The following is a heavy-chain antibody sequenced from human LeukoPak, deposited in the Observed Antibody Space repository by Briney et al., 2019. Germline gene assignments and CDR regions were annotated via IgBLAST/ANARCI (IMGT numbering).Heavy chain of an antibody. Sequence: GGSLRLSCAASGFTVSSNYMNWVRHAPGKGLEWVSVIYSGGSTYYADSVKGRFTISRDNSKNTLYLQMNSLRAEDTAVYYCARDSSYGYEYWGQGTLVTVSS. J-gene: IGHJ4*02. D-gene: IGHD5-18*01. CDR3: ARDSSYGYEY. CDR1: GFTVSSNY. CDR2: IYSGGST. V-gene: IGHV3-53*01.